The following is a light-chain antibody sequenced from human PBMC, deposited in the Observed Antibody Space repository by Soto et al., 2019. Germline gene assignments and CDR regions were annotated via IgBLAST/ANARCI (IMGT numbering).Light chain of an antibody. CDR1: QGISSY. CDR3: QQYYSYPLT. CDR2: AAS. Sequence: AIRMTQSPSSFSASTGDRVTITCRASQGISSYLAWYQQKPGKAPKLLIYAASTLQSGVPSRFSGSGSGTEFTITISCLQSEDFATYYCQQYYSYPLTFGPGTKVDIK. V-gene: IGKV1-8*01. J-gene: IGKJ3*01.